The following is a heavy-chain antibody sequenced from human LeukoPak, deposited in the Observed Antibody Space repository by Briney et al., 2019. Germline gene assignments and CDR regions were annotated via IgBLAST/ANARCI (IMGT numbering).Heavy chain of an antibody. CDR2: VSSSSTYI. D-gene: IGHD3-10*01. V-gene: IGHV3-21*01. Sequence: GGSLRLSCAASGFKFDDYGMSWVRRAPGKGLEWVSSVSSSSTYIYYADSVKGRFTISRDNAKNSLYLQMNSLRAEDTAVYYCARGFGEEDYWGQGTLVSVSS. CDR3: ARGFGEEDY. J-gene: IGHJ4*02. CDR1: GFKFDDYG.